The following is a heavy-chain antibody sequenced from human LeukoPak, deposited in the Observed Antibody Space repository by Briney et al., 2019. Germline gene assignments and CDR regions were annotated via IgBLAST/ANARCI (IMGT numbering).Heavy chain of an antibody. Sequence: SETLSLTCSVSGGSISSYYWSWIRQPPGKGLEWIGYIYYSGSTNYNPSLKSRVTISVDTSKNQFSLKLSSVTAADTAVYYCARHSGMRAGNNWFDSWGQGTLVTVSS. V-gene: IGHV4-59*08. CDR3: ARHSGMRAGNNWFDS. CDR1: GGSISSYY. D-gene: IGHD5-12*01. CDR2: IYYSGST. J-gene: IGHJ5*01.